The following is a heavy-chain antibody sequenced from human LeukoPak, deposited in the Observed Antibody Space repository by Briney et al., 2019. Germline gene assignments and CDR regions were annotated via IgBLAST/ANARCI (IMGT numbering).Heavy chain of an antibody. CDR3: ARIVRTYFDY. CDR2: IYYSGST. CDR1: GGSISSSSYY. J-gene: IGHJ4*02. D-gene: IGHD1-26*01. V-gene: IGHV4-39*07. Sequence: PSETLSLTCTVSGGSISSSSYYWGWIRQPPGKGLEWIGSIYYSGSTYYNPSIKSRVTISVDTSKNQFSLKLSSVTAADTAVYYCARIVRTYFDYWGQGTLVTVSS.